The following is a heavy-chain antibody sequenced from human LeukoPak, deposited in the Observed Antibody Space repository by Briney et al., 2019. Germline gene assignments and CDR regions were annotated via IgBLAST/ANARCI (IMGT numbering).Heavy chain of an antibody. CDR1: GFTFSSYA. CDR3: ARARGSGSWNYYYYYMDV. D-gene: IGHD3-10*01. V-gene: IGHV3-66*01. J-gene: IGHJ6*03. CDR2: IYSGGST. Sequence: PGGSLRLSCAASGFTFSSYAMNWVRQAPGKGLEWVSVIYSGGSTYYADSVKGRFTISRDNSKNTLYLQMNSLRAEDTAVYYCARARGSGSWNYYYYYMDVWGKGTTVTISS.